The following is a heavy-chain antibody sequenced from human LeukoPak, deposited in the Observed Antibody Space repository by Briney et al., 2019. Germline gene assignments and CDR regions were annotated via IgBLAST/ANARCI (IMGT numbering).Heavy chain of an antibody. Sequence: PSETLSLTCTVSGGSISSYYWSWIRQPPGKGLEWIGYIYTSGSINYNPSLKSRVTISVDTSKNQFSLRLSSATAADTAVYYCARLTGTTKSLDYWGQGTLVTVSS. V-gene: IGHV4-4*09. CDR2: IYTSGSI. CDR3: ARLTGTTKSLDY. D-gene: IGHD1-1*01. J-gene: IGHJ4*02. CDR1: GGSISSYY.